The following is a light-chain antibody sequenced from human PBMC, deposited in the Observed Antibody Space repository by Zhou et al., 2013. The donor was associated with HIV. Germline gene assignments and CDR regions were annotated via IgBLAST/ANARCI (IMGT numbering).Light chain of an antibody. J-gene: IGKJ4*01. CDR1: ESISRY. CDR3: QQYNTYPVT. Sequence: DIQMTQSPSSLSASLGDRVTITCRSSESISRYLNWYQQKPGKAPKLLIYTASSLRSGVPSRFSGSGSGTEFTLTISSLQPDDFATYYCQQYNTYPVTFGGGTKVEI. V-gene: IGKV1-39*01. CDR2: TAS.